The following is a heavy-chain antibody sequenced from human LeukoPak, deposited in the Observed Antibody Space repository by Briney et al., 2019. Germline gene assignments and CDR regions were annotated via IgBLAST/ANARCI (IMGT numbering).Heavy chain of an antibody. CDR2: IYYSGST. V-gene: IGHV4-59*01. CDR1: GGPISSYY. J-gene: IGHJ6*02. D-gene: IGHD5-18*01. Sequence: PSETLSLTCTVSGGPISSYYWSWIRQPPGKGLEWIGYIYYSGSTNYNPSLKSRVTISVDTSKNQFSLKLSSVTAADTAVYYCAGGRGYSYEYGMDVWGQGTTVTVSS. CDR3: AGGRGYSYEYGMDV.